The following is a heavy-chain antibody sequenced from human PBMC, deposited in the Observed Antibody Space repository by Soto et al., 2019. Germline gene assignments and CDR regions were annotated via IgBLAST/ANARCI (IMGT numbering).Heavy chain of an antibody. Sequence: ASVKVSGKASGYTFTSYGITWVRQAPGQGLEWMGWISAYNGNTNYAQKLQGRVTMTTDTSTSTAYMELRSLRSDDTAVYYCARTITMVRGVITYGMDVWGQGTTVTVSS. CDR1: GYTFTSYG. CDR2: ISAYNGNT. CDR3: ARTITMVRGVITYGMDV. V-gene: IGHV1-18*01. D-gene: IGHD3-10*01. J-gene: IGHJ6*02.